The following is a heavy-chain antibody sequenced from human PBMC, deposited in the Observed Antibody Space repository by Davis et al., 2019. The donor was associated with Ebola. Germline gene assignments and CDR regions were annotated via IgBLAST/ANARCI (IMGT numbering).Heavy chain of an antibody. D-gene: IGHD6-19*01. CDR2: ITSSSSII. J-gene: IGHJ4*02. V-gene: IGHV3-48*02. CDR1: GFRFSTYS. Sequence: GESLKISCAAPGFRFSTYSMNWVRQAPGKGLEWISYITSSSSIIYYADSVKGRLTISRDNAKNSLYLQMNSMRDEDTAVYYCAATRYKSGWYPDYWGQGTLVTVSS. CDR3: AATRYKSGWYPDY.